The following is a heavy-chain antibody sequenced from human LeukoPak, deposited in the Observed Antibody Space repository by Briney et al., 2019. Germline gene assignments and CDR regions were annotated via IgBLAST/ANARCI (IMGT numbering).Heavy chain of an antibody. CDR2: INPSDGDS. J-gene: IGHJ4*02. D-gene: IGHD3-10*01. CDR1: GYPFTIYY. Sequence: ASVNVSCTASGYPFTIYYIHWVRQAPGQRLEWMGIINPSDGDSVYAEKFRGRVTMTRDTSTSTVYMELSSLRGADTAEYFCARLPRGKYFFDYWGRGTLVTVSS. CDR3: ARLPRGKYFFDY. V-gene: IGHV1-46*01.